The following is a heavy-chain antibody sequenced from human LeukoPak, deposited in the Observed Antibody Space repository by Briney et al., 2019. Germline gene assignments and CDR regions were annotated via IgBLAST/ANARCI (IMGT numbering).Heavy chain of an antibody. CDR1: GFTFSSYA. CDR3: AREKFDS. CDR2: VSYEGTIK. Sequence: GGSLRLSCAASGFTFSSYAMHWVRQAPGKGLEWVAVVSYEGTIKYYSDSAKGRFTISRDNSNSLISLQMNNLTTEDTAVYYCAREKFDSWGQGTLVIVPP. J-gene: IGHJ5*01. V-gene: IGHV3-30*14.